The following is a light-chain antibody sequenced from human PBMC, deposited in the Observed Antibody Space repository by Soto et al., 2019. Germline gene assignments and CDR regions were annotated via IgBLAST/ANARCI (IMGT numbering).Light chain of an antibody. CDR1: QSVTSY. J-gene: IGKJ2*01. Sequence: DIQMTQSPSILSASVGDRVTITCRASQSVTSYLNWYQQKPGKAPNLLIYAASSLQSGVPSRFSGSGSGTDFTLTISRLQPEDSATYYCQQSYSTPYTFGQGTKLEIK. V-gene: IGKV1-39*01. CDR2: AAS. CDR3: QQSYSTPYT.